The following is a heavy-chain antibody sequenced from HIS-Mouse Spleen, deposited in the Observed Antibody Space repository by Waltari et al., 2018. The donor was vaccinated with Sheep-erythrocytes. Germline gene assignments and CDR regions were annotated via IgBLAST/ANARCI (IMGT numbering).Heavy chain of an antibody. V-gene: IGHV4-39*07. CDR2: IYYSGST. Sequence: QLQLQESGPGLVKPSETLSLTCTVSGGSISSSSYYWGWIRQPPGKGLEWIGSIYYSGSTYYNPSLKSRVTISVDTSKNQFSLKLSSVTAAETAVYYCARDEGTYYDFWSGYPPSYYFDYWGQGTLVTVSS. CDR3: ARDEGTYYDFWSGYPPSYYFDY. CDR1: GGSISSSSYY. D-gene: IGHD3-3*01. J-gene: IGHJ4*02.